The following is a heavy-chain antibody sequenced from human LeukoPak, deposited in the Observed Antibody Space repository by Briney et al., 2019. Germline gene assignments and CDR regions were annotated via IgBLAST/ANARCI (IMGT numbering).Heavy chain of an antibody. CDR2: IIDSGNSI. Sequence: GGSLRLSCAASGFTFSSCAMSWVRQAPGKGLEWVSTIIDSGNSIYYADSVEGRFTISRDNSKDTLYLRMDSLRAGDTAVYYCAKDPIFSGSYGVFDSWGQGTLVTVSS. CDR1: GFTFSSCA. V-gene: IGHV3-23*01. CDR3: AKDPIFSGSYGVFDS. D-gene: IGHD1-26*01. J-gene: IGHJ4*02.